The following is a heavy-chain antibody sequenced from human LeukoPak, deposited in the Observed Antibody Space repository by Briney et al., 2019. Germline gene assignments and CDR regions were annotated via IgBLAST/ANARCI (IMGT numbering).Heavy chain of an antibody. Sequence: SDTLSLTCAVSGYSISSSNWWGWLRQPPGKGLEWIGYIYYSGSTYYNPSLKSRVTISVDTSKNHFSLKLISVTAADTAVYYCARANSSFGSLDYWGQGTLVTVSS. J-gene: IGHJ4*02. CDR2: IYYSGST. CDR3: ARANSSFGSLDY. V-gene: IGHV4-28*03. D-gene: IGHD2-21*01. CDR1: GYSISSSNW.